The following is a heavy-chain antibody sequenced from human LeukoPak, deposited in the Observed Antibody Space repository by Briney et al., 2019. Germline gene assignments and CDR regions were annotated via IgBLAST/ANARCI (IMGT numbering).Heavy chain of an antibody. D-gene: IGHD6-19*01. CDR3: ARPSSSGWYYFDY. V-gene: IGHV5-51*01. Sequence: GESLKISCKGSGSSFTSYWIAWVRQMPGKGLEYMGIIYPGDSDTRYSPSFQGQVTISADKSINTAYLQWSSLKAPDTAMYYCARPSSSGWYYFDYWGQGTLVTVSS. CDR2: IYPGDSDT. CDR1: GSSFTSYW. J-gene: IGHJ4*02.